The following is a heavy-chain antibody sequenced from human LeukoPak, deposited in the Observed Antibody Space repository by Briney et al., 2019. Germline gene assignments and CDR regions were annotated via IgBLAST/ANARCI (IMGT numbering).Heavy chain of an antibody. CDR2: IYFGDSHT. Sequence: GESLKISCKGSGDRFTSYWIGWVRQMPGKGLEWMGIIYFGDSHTRYSPSFQGQVTISADKSISTAYLQWSSLKASDTAIYYCATSAGSSSSWEFDYWGQGTLVTVSS. V-gene: IGHV5-51*06. D-gene: IGHD6-13*01. CDR1: GDRFTSYW. CDR3: ATSAGSSSSWEFDY. J-gene: IGHJ4*02.